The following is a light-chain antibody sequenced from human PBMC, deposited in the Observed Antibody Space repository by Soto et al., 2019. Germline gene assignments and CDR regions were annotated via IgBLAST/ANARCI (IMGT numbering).Light chain of an antibody. J-gene: IGKJ2*02. CDR2: GAS. V-gene: IGKV3-15*01. Sequence: EIVMTQSPATLSVSPGERATLSCRASQSVSSNLAWYQQKPGQAPRLLIYGASTRATGIPARFSGSGSGTEFTLTISSLLSEDFAVYYCQQYNNWPPPWTFGQGTKLEIK. CDR3: QQYNNWPPPWT. CDR1: QSVSSN.